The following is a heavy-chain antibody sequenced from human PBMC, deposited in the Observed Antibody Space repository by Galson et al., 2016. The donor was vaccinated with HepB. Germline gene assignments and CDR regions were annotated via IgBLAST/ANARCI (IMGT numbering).Heavy chain of an antibody. D-gene: IGHD6-13*01. V-gene: IGHV3-23*01. CDR3: ARDPSSWHYFFYYYMDV. Sequence: SLRLSCAASGFTFSSYAMSWVRQAPGKGLEWVSAISAGGGSTYYADSVKGRFTISRDNAKNSLYLQMNSLRAEDTAVYYCARDPSSWHYFFYYYMDVWGEGTTVTVSS. CDR2: ISAGGGST. J-gene: IGHJ6*03. CDR1: GFTFSSYA.